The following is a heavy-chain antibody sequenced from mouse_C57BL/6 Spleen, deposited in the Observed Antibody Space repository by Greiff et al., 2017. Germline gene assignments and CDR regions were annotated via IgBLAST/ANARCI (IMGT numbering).Heavy chain of an antibody. CDR2: ISDGGSYT. V-gene: IGHV5-4*01. Sequence: EVQLVESGGGLVKPGGSLKLSCAASGFTFSSYAMSWVRQTPEKRLEWVATISDGGSYTYYPDNVKGRFTISRDNAKNNLYLQMSHLKSEDTAMYYCARGDYGSLFDYWGQGTTLTVSS. J-gene: IGHJ2*01. D-gene: IGHD2-4*01. CDR1: GFTFSSYA. CDR3: ARGDYGSLFDY.